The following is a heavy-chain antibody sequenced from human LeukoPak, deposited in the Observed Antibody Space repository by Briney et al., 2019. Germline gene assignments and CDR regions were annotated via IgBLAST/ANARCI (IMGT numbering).Heavy chain of an antibody. D-gene: IGHD2-15*01. V-gene: IGHV1-58*02. CDR3: AAPLIGYCSGGSCYPYQAFDI. CDR1: GFTFTSSA. CDR2: IVVGSGNT. J-gene: IGHJ3*02. Sequence: GTSVKVSCKASGFTFTSSAMQWLRQARGQRLEWIGWIVVGSGNTNYAQKFQERVTITRDMSTSTAYMELSSLRSEDTAVYYCAAPLIGYCSGGSCYPYQAFDIWGQGTMVTVSS.